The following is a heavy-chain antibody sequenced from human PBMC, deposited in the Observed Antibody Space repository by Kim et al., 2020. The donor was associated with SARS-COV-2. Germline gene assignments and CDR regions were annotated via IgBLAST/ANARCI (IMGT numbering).Heavy chain of an antibody. CDR2: IIYDGSNK. V-gene: IGHV3-30*04. CDR3: ARGFDYGDAGYFDY. Sequence: GGSLRLSCAASGFTFSSYAMHWVRQAPGKGLEWVAVIIYDGSNKYYADSVKGRFSISRDNSKNTLYLQMNSLRAEDTAVYYCARGFDYGDAGYFDYWGQGTLVTVSS. CDR1: GFTFSSYA. J-gene: IGHJ4*02. D-gene: IGHD4-17*01.